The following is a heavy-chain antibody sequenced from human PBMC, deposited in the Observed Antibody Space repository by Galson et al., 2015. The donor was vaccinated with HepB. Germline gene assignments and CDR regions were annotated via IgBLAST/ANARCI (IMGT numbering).Heavy chain of an antibody. J-gene: IGHJ1*01. CDR2: ISTFTADT. CDR3: ARDRLRPAWWAY. Sequence: SVKVSCKASGYTFINYGITWVRQAPGQGLEWMGWISTFTADTKYAQKFQGRVTMSTDTSTSTVYMELTNLRSDDTGVYYCARDRLRPAWWAYWGQGTLVTVPS. V-gene: IGHV1-18*01. CDR1: GYTFINYG. D-gene: IGHD2-15*01.